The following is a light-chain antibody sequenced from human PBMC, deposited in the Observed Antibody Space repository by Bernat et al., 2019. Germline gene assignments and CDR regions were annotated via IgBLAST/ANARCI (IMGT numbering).Light chain of an antibody. CDR3: QQYGSSPYS. J-gene: IGKJ2*03. CDR2: AAS. Sequence: EIVLTQSPGTLSLSPGERATLSCRASQSVIRSYLAWYQQKPGQAPRLLIYAASSRATGIPDRFSGSGSGTDFTVTISRLEPEDFAVYYCQQYGSSPYSFGQGTKLEIK. CDR1: QSVIRSY. V-gene: IGKV3-20*01.